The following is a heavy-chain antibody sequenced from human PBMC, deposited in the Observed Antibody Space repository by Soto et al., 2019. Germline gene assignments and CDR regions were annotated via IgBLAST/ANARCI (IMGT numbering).Heavy chain of an antibody. J-gene: IGHJ4*02. CDR1: GFTFSSYW. V-gene: IGHV3-7*01. D-gene: IGHD3-3*01. CDR2: IKQDGSEK. Sequence: EVQLLESGGGLVQPGGSLRLSCAASGFTFSSYWMSWVRQAPGKGLEWVANIKQDGSEKYYVDSVKGRFTISRDNAKNSLYLQMNSLRAEDTAVYYCAREYDFWSGYLHYWGQGTLVTVSS. CDR3: AREYDFWSGYLHY.